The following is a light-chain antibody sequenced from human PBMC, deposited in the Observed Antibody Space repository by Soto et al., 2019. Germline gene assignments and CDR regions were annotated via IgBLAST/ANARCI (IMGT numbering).Light chain of an antibody. V-gene: IGLV2-23*02. J-gene: IGLJ2*01. CDR3: CSYAGSSTLV. CDR1: SSDVGSYNI. CDR2: EVS. Sequence: QYPLTQPASVSVSPGQSITISCTGTSSDVGSYNIVSWYQQHPGKAPKLMIYEVSKRPSGVSNRFSGSKSGNTASLTISGLQAEDEADYYCCSYAGSSTLVFGGGTKVTVL.